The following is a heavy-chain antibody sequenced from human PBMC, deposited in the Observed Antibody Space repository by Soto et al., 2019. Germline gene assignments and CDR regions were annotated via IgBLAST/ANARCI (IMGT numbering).Heavy chain of an antibody. CDR3: AKTRRSGCSCVDY. D-gene: IGHD2-15*01. J-gene: IGHJ4*02. Sequence: EVQLLESGGGLVQPGGSLRLSCAASGFSFSNFAMTWVRQAPGKGLEWVSTISGSGGTTYYADSVKGRFTMFRDNSKNTLYLQMNSLRAEDTAVYFCAKTRRSGCSCVDYWGQGTLVTVSS. CDR2: ISGSGGTT. CDR1: GFSFSNFA. V-gene: IGHV3-23*01.